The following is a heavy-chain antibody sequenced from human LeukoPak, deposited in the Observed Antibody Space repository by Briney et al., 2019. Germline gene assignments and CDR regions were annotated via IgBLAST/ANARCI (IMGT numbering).Heavy chain of an antibody. V-gene: IGHV4-59*01. D-gene: IGHD3-9*01. J-gene: IGHJ4*02. CDR1: GGSISSYY. CDR2: VSYSGTI. CDR3: ARGRKYYDILTGYHPTAFDY. Sequence: PSETLSLTCTVSGGSISSYYWSWIRQPPGKGLEWIGYVSYSGTITYNPSLKGRVTISVDTSKNWFSLKLSSVTAADTAVYYCARGRKYYDILTGYHPTAFDYWGQGILITVSS.